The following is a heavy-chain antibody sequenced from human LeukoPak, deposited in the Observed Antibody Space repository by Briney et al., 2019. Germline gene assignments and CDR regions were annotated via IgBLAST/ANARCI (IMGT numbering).Heavy chain of an antibody. D-gene: IGHD4-17*01. J-gene: IGHJ4*02. CDR1: GFTVSSNY. Sequence: PGGSLRLSCAASGFTVSSNYMSWVRQAPGKGLEWVSVIYSGGSTYYADSVKGRFTISRDNSKNTLYLLMNSLRAEDTAVYYCAQISLGTVTKDYWGQGTLVTVSS. V-gene: IGHV3-66*01. CDR3: AQISLGTVTKDY. CDR2: IYSGGST.